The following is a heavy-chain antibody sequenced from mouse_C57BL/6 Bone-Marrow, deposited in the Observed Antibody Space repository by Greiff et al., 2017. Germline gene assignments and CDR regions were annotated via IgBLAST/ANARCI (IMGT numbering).Heavy chain of an antibody. J-gene: IGHJ1*03. CDR1: EYEFPSHD. V-gene: IGHV5-2*01. Sequence: QSGESLKLSCESNEYEFPSHDMSWVRKTPEKRLELVAAINSDGGSTYYPDTMERRFIISRDNTKKTLYLQMSSLRSEDTALYYCARGSLGTPWGFDVWGTGTTVTVSS. CDR2: INSDGGST. D-gene: IGHD6-2*01. CDR3: ARGSLGTPWGFDV.